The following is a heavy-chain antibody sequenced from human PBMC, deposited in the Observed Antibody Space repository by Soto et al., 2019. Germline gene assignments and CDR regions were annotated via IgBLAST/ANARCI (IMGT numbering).Heavy chain of an antibody. D-gene: IGHD5-12*01. CDR2: IIPIFGTA. Sequence: GASVTVSCKASVGTLSSYAISWVRQAPGQGLEWMGGIIPIFGTANYAQKFQGRVTITADESTSTAYMELSSLRSEDTAVYYCASGVDIVATSSVYYGMDVWGQGTTVTVSS. V-gene: IGHV1-69*13. CDR1: VGTLSSYA. CDR3: ASGVDIVATSSVYYGMDV. J-gene: IGHJ6*02.